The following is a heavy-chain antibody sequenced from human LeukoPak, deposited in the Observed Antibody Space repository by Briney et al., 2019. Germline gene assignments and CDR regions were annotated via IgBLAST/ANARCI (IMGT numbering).Heavy chain of an antibody. J-gene: IGHJ4*02. V-gene: IGHV3-23*01. CDR2: ISGSGGST. D-gene: IGHD2-2*01. CDR1: GFPFSSYA. CDR3: AKEGGYCSSTSCYPFDY. Sequence: GSLRLSCAASGFPFSSYAMPWVRQAPGKGLEWVSAISGSGGSTYYADSVKGRFTISRDNSKNTLYLQMNSLRAEDTAVYYCAKEGGYCSSTSCYPFDYWGQGTLVTVSS.